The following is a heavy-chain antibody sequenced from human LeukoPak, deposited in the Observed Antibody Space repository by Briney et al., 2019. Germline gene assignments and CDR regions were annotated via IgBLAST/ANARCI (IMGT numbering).Heavy chain of an antibody. J-gene: IGHJ3*02. V-gene: IGHV4-39*07. CDR3: ARGPRVFDAFDI. CDR2: IYYSGST. CDR1: GGSISSSSYY. Sequence: SETLSLTCTVSGGSISSSSYYWGWIRQPPGKGLEWIGSIYYSGSTYYNPSLKSRVTISVDTSKNQFSLKLSSVTAADTAVYYCARGPRVFDAFDIWGQGTMVTVSS.